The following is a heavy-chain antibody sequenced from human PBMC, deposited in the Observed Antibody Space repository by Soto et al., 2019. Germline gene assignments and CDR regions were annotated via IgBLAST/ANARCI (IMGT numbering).Heavy chain of an antibody. CDR1: GGSFSSYV. CDR2: IIPVSNAA. Sequence: QGQLVQSGAEVKKPGSSVKVSCKASGGSFSSYVINWIRQAPGQGLEWMGGIIPVSNAADYAQRFQDRVTMSVDKSASTAYLELRSLTSEDTAIYDCAQETYDFHSRDYHWFEPWGQGTLVTVSS. D-gene: IGHD3-22*01. CDR3: AQETYDFHSRDYHWFEP. J-gene: IGHJ5*02. V-gene: IGHV1-69*06.